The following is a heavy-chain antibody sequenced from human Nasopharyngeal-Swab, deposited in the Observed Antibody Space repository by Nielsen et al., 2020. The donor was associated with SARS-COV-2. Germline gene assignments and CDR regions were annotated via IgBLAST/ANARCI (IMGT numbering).Heavy chain of an antibody. CDR3: AKGNYDFWSASANFDY. Sequence: GESLKISCAASGFTFSNYGVHWVRQAPGKGLEWVTVISYDGSFKYYADSVKGRFTISRDNSKNTLYLQMNSLRAEDTAVYYCAKGNYDFWSASANFDYWGQGTLVTVSS. CDR2: ISYDGSFK. J-gene: IGHJ4*02. V-gene: IGHV3-30*18. D-gene: IGHD3-3*01. CDR1: GFTFSNYG.